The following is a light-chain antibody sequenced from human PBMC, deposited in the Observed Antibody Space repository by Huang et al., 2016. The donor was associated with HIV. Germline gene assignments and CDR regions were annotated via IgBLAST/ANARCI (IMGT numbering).Light chain of an antibody. V-gene: IGKV3-15*01. CDR1: QSVSSN. CDR3: QQYNNWPQT. J-gene: IGKJ4*01. Sequence: EIVLTQSPATLSVSPGDRATLSCRASQSVSSNLAWHQQKPGQAPRLLIYGASTWATAIPAMFSVSGSGTDFTLPISSLQSEDSAVYYCQQYNNWPQTFGGGTKVEIK. CDR2: GAS.